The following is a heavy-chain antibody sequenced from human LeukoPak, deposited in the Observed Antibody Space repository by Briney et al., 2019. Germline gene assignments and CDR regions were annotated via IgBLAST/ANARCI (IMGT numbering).Heavy chain of an antibody. CDR1: GGSFSGYN. Sequence: SETLSLTCAVYGGSFSGYNWSWIRQPPGKGLEWIGSIYYSGSTYYNPSLKSRVTISVDTSKNQFSLKLSSVTAADTAVYYCATQGYSSGWTRFDPWGQGTLVTVSS. V-gene: IGHV4-34*01. D-gene: IGHD6-19*01. CDR3: ATQGYSSGWTRFDP. CDR2: IYYSGST. J-gene: IGHJ5*02.